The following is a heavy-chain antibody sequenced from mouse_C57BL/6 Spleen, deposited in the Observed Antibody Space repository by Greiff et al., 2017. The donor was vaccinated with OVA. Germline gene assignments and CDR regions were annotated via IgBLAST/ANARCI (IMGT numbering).Heavy chain of an antibody. CDR2: IYWDDDK. CDR3: ARIHYYGSSYYFDY. V-gene: IGHV8-12*01. J-gene: IGHJ2*01. CDR1: GFSLSTSGMG. Sequence: QVTLKECGPGILQSSQTLSLTCSFSGFSLSTSGMGVSWIRQPSGKGLEWLAHIYWDDDKRYNPSLKSRLTISKDTSRNQVFLKITSVDTADTATYYCARIHYYGSSYYFDYWGQGTTLTVSS. D-gene: IGHD1-1*01.